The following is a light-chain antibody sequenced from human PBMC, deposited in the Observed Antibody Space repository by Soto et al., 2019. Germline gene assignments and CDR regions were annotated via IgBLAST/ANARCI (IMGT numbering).Light chain of an antibody. J-gene: IGKJ3*01. V-gene: IGKV3-20*01. CDR1: QSVSSSY. CDR2: GAS. Sequence: EIVLTQSPGTLSLSPGERATLSCRASQSVSSSYLAWYQQKPGQAPRLLIYGASSRASGIPDRFSGSGSGTDLTLTISRLEPEDFAVYYCQQCGSSPPTFGPRTKVDIK. CDR3: QQCGSSPPT.